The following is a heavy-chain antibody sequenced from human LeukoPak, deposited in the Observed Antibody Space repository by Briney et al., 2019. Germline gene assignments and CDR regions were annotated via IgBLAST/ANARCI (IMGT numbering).Heavy chain of an antibody. Sequence: SETLSLTCTVSGASISPYYWNWIRQPAGKGLEWIGRLYPSGSSDQNPSLKSRVSISVGTSSNQFSLRVTSVTAADTATYYCARDLSGSLYFDYWGQGILVTVSA. J-gene: IGHJ4*02. D-gene: IGHD3-10*01. V-gene: IGHV4-4*07. CDR1: GASISPYY. CDR3: ARDLSGSLYFDY. CDR2: LYPSGSS.